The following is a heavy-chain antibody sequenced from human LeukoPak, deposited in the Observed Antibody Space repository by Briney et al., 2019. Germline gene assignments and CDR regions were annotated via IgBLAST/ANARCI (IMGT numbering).Heavy chain of an antibody. CDR3: AFGNDSRGYYSIDY. CDR1: GGSISSGGYY. D-gene: IGHD3-22*01. J-gene: IGHJ4*02. V-gene: IGHV4-31*03. Sequence: SQTLSLTCTVSGGSISSGGYYWSWIRQHPGKGLEWIGYIYYSGSTYYNPSLKSRVTISVDTSKNQFSLRLSSVTAADTAVYYCAFGNDSRGYYSIDYWGQGTLVTVSS. CDR2: IYYSGST.